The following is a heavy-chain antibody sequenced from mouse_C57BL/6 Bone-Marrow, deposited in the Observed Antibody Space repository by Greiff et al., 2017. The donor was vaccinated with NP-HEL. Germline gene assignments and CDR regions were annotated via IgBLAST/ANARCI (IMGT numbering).Heavy chain of an antibody. CDR3: ARRDIDSNPYYFDY. V-gene: IGHV1-61*01. CDR1: GYTFTSYW. CDR2: IYPSDSDT. J-gene: IGHJ2*01. Sequence: QVQLQQPAAELVRPGSSVNLSCKASGYTFTSYWMDWVKQRPGQDLEWIGNIYPSDSDTHYNQKFKDKATLTVDKSSSTAYMQLSSLTSEDTAVYYCARRDIDSNPYYFDYWGQGTTLTVSS. D-gene: IGHD2-5*01.